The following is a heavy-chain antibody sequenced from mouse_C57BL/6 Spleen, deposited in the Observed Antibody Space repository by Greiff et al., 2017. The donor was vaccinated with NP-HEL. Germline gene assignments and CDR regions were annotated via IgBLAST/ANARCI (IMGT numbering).Heavy chain of an antibody. CDR2: IYPRSGNT. V-gene: IGHV1-81*01. CDR1: GYTFTSYG. D-gene: IGHD2-2*01. CDR3: ARYDGYPYYYAMHY. Sequence: QVQLQQSGAELARPGASVKLSCKASGYTFTSYGISWVKQRTGQGLEWIGEIYPRSGNTYYNEKFKGKATLTADKSSSTAYMELRSLTSEDSAVYFCARYDGYPYYYAMHYWGQGTSVTVSS. J-gene: IGHJ4*01.